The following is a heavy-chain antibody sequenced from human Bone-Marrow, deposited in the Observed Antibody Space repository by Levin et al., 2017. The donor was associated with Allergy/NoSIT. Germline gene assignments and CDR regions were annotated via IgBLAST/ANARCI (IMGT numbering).Heavy chain of an antibody. Sequence: GGSLRLSCAASGLTFSSYWMSWVRQAPGKGLEWVANIKQDGSEKYYVDSVKGRFTISRDNAKKSLFLQMNSLRAEDTAVYYCAREVRASAGTDYWGQGTLVTVSS. CDR1: GLTFSSYW. D-gene: IGHD6-13*01. V-gene: IGHV3-7*01. J-gene: IGHJ4*02. CDR3: AREVRASAGTDY. CDR2: IKQDGSEK.